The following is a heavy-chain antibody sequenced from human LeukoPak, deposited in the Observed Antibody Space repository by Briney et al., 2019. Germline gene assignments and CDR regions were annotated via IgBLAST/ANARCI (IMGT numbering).Heavy chain of an antibody. CDR2: IYSADTT. CDR1: GFTVSSDY. V-gene: IGHV3-66*01. D-gene: IGHD2-15*01. J-gene: IGHJ4*02. CDR3: AREDRWMGGFDY. Sequence: GGSLRLSCAASGFTVSSDYMTWVRQAPGKGLEWVSIIYSADTTYYADSVRGRFTISRDNSKNTLYLQMSSLRAEDSAVYYCAREDRWMGGFDYWGQGTLVTVSS.